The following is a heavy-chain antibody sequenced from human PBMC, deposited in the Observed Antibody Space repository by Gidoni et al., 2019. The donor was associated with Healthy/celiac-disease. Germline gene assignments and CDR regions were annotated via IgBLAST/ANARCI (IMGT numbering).Heavy chain of an antibody. CDR3: TTMPYYYYYMDV. Sequence: EVQLVESGGGLVKPGGSLRLSCAASGFTFSNAWMGWVRQAPGKGLEWVGRIKSKTDGGTTDYAAPVKGRFTISRDDSKNTLYLQMNSLKTEDTAVYYCTTMPYYYYYMDVWGKGTTVTVSS. V-gene: IGHV3-15*01. CDR1: GFTFSNAW. D-gene: IGHD2-2*01. J-gene: IGHJ6*03. CDR2: IKSKTDGGTT.